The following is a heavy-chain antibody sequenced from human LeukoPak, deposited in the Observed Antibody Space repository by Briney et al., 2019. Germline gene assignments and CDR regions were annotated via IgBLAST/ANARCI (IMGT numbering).Heavy chain of an antibody. CDR1: GFTFSSYS. Sequence: GGSLRLSCAASGFTFSSYSMNWVRQAPGKGLEWVSYISSSSSTIYYADSVKGRFTISRDNAKNSLYLRMNSLRAEDTAVYYCARDFATQMATINWGQGTLVTVSS. V-gene: IGHV3-48*01. CDR2: ISSSSSTI. CDR3: ARDFATQMATIN. D-gene: IGHD5-24*01. J-gene: IGHJ4*02.